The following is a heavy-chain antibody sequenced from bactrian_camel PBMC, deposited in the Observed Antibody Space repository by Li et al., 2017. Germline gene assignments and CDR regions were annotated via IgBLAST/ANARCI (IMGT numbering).Heavy chain of an antibody. CDR1: GFTASRNW. J-gene: IGHJ4*01. CDR3: ATDPEVILPSQYNY. Sequence: HVQLVESGGGLVQPGESLRLSCAASGFTASRNWMYWVRQAPEKGLEWVSTISGGDTTYYADSVKGRFTISRDNAKNTVYLQMDSLESEDTALYYCATDPEVILPSQYNYWGQGTQVTVS. V-gene: IGHV3S1*01. CDR2: ISGGDTT. D-gene: IGHD2*01.